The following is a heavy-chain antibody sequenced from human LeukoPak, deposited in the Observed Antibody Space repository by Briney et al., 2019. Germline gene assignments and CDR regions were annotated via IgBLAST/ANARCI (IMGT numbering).Heavy chain of an antibody. CDR2: ISDHGKSR. J-gene: IGHJ4*02. D-gene: IGHD6-13*01. V-gene: IGHV3-48*03. Sequence: GGSLRLSCAASGFIFSNYEMNWVRQTPGKGLEWVSYISDHGKSRNYGDSVKGRFAISRDNAKNSLCLQMNSLRVEDTAVYFCARARIAAPLLDYWGQGSLVTVSS. CDR3: ARARIAAPLLDY. CDR1: GFIFSNYE.